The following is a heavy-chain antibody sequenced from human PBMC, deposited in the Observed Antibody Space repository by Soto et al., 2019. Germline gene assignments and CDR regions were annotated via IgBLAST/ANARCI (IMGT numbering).Heavy chain of an antibody. D-gene: IGHD2-2*01. CDR1: GFTFSSYS. CDR2: ISSSSSYI. CDR3: ASGIVVVPAATSFDYYYYGMDV. V-gene: IGHV3-21*01. J-gene: IGHJ6*02. Sequence: ESGGGLVKPGGSLRLSCAASGFTFSSYSMNWVRQAPGKGLEWVSSISSSSSYIYYADSVKGRFTISRDNAKNSLYLQMNSLRAEDTAVYYCASGIVVVPAATSFDYYYYGMDVWGQGTTVTVSS.